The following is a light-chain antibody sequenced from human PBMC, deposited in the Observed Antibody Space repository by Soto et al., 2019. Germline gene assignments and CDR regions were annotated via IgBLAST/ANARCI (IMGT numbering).Light chain of an antibody. V-gene: IGKV3D-20*02. CDR1: QSVGSNY. CDR3: QQRDDWVS. J-gene: IGKJ4*01. Sequence: EIVLTQFPGTLSLSPVERATLSCSASQSVGSNYLAWYQQRPGQPPRLLIYGASTRATGIPARFSGSGSGTDFTLTISSLEPEDFAVYYCQQRDDWVSFGGGTKVDIK. CDR2: GAS.